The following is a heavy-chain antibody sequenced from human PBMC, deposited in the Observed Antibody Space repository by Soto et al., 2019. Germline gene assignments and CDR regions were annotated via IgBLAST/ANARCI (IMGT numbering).Heavy chain of an antibody. CDR2: INAGNGNT. J-gene: IGHJ4*02. CDR3: ARDFSSSWSLQDY. Sequence: ASVKVSCKASGYTFTSYAMHWVRQAPGQRLEWMGWINAGNGNTKYSQKFQGRVTITRDTSASTAYMELSSLRSEDTAVYYCARDFSSSWSLQDYWGQGTLVTVSS. D-gene: IGHD6-13*01. CDR1: GYTFTSYA. V-gene: IGHV1-3*01.